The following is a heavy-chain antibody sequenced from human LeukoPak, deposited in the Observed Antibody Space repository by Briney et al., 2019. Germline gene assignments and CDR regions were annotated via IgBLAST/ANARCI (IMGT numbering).Heavy chain of an antibody. Sequence: GGSLRLSCAASGLTFSNAWMSWVRQAPGKGLEWVGRIKSKTDGGTTDYAAPVKGRFTISRDDSKNTLYLQMNSLKTEDTAVYYCTTRFLEMYSSGWYDDWYFDLWGRGTLVTVSS. CDR1: GLTFSNAW. D-gene: IGHD6-19*01. CDR2: IKSKTDGGTT. CDR3: TTRFLEMYSSGWYDDWYFDL. V-gene: IGHV3-15*01. J-gene: IGHJ2*01.